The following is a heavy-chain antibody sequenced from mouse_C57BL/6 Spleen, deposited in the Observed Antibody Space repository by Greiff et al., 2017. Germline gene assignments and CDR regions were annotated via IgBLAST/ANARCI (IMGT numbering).Heavy chain of an antibody. Sequence: VQLQQPGAELVRPGSSVKLSCKASGYTFTSYWMHWVKQRPIQGLEWIGNIDPSDSETHYNQKFKDKATLTVDKSSSTAYMQLSSLTSEDSAVYYCARSADYYAMDYWGQGTSVTVSS. CDR3: ARSADYYAMDY. J-gene: IGHJ4*01. V-gene: IGHV1-52*01. CDR1: GYTFTSYW. CDR2: IDPSDSET. D-gene: IGHD1-2*01.